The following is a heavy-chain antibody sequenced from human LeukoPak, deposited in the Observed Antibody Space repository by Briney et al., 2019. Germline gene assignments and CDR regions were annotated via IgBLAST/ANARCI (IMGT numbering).Heavy chain of an antibody. Sequence: SETLSLTCTVSGDSISSYYWSWIRQPAGKGLEWIGRIYTSGSTNYNPSLESRVTMSVDTSKNQFSLKLSSVTAADTAVYYCARLINKPIAATGTGPFDHWGQGTLVTVSS. CDR2: IYTSGST. CDR1: GDSISSYY. J-gene: IGHJ4*02. CDR3: ARLINKPIAATGTGPFDH. V-gene: IGHV4-4*07. D-gene: IGHD6-13*01.